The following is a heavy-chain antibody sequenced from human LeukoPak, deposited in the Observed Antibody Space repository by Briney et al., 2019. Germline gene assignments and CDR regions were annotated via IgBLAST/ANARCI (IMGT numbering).Heavy chain of an antibody. CDR1: GGSINNYY. J-gene: IGHJ6*03. CDR2: IYDSGST. CDR3: ARGFYYYGSGSYYYYYMDV. Sequence: PSETLSLTCTVSGGSINNYYWSWIRQPPGKGLEWIGYIYDSGSTYYNPSLKSRVTISVDTSKNQFSLKLSSVTTADTAVYYCARGFYYYGSGSYYYYYMDVWGKGTTVTISS. D-gene: IGHD3-10*01. V-gene: IGHV4-59*01.